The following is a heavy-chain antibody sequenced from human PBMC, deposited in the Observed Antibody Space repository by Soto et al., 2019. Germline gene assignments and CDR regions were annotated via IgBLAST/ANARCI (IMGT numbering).Heavy chain of an antibody. J-gene: IGHJ3*01. D-gene: IGHD2-15*01. CDR1: GGSISGDYY. CDR3: SRLMGGGYRGNAFDV. Sequence: QVQLQESGPGLVKSSQTLSLTCAVSGGSISGDYYWSFVRQPPGKGVECIGYIYHNGRTYYNPSLKSRITLSVDTSKTHFTLEVTSVTAADTAVYFCSRLMGGGYRGNAFDVWGLGTNVIVSS. CDR2: IYHNGRT. V-gene: IGHV4-30-4*01.